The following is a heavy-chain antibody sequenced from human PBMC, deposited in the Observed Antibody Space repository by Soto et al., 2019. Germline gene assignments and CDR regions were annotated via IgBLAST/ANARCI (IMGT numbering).Heavy chain of an antibody. CDR2: IHESGAT. CDR3: ARKAHYWSASDFIGWFDP. CDR1: GGSIIGGAYS. Sequence: TLSLTCTVSGGSIIGGAYSWSWVQESPGKSLDWIANIHESGATDYNPSLRSRVTLSVDRSQNQFSLRLSSLTAADTAVYFCARKAHYWSASDFIGWFDPWGQGTLVTVSS. V-gene: IGHV4-30-2*06. D-gene: IGHD3-3*02. J-gene: IGHJ5*01.